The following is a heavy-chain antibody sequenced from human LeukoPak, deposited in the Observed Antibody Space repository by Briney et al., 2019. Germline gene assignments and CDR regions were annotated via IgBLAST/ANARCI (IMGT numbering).Heavy chain of an antibody. J-gene: IGHJ3*02. V-gene: IGHV3-48*01. D-gene: IGHD3-3*01. CDR3: ARTYDFGRGPPGDAFDN. CDR2: IDARSGIT. CDR1: GFTFTIFG. Sequence: PGGSLRLSCAASGFTFTIFGLNWLRQAPGKGPEWVSYIDARSGITYYADSVQGRFDILRDNARESVFLQMDSVRVDETAVYYCARTYDFGRGPPGDAFDNWGEGTWVIVSS.